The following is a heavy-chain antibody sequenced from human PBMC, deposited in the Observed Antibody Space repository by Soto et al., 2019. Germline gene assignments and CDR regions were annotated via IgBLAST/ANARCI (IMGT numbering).Heavy chain of an antibody. V-gene: IGHV1-8*01. D-gene: IGHD3-16*01. CDR3: ATMIRGLIHWLDP. CDR1: GDTFSNFD. J-gene: IGHJ5*02. Sequence: QVQLVQSGAEVKRPGASVKVSCKASGDTFSNFDFNWVRQATGQGPEWMGWMYPNNGQTAYARTFXXRXXMTCNSSTSTACMELSSLTSEDTAVYYCATMIRGLIHWLDPWGQGTLVTVSS. CDR2: MYPNNGQT.